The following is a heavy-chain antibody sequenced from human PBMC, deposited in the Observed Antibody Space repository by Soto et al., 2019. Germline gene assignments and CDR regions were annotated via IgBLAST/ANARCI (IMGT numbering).Heavy chain of an antibody. D-gene: IGHD2-15*01. CDR3: AKESGKGYYYAMDV. J-gene: IGHJ6*02. Sequence: EVQLLESGGGLVQPGGSLRLSCAASGFTFSSYAMSWVRQAPGKGLEWVSAISGSGGSTYYADSVKGQFTISRDNSKNTLSLQMNSLGAEDTAVYYCAKESGKGYYYAMDVWGQGTTVTVSS. CDR2: ISGSGGST. CDR1: GFTFSSYA. V-gene: IGHV3-23*01.